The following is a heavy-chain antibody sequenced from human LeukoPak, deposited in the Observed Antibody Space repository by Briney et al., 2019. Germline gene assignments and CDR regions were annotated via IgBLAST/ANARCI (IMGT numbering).Heavy chain of an antibody. J-gene: IGHJ6*02. V-gene: IGHV4-61*01. CDR3: ARGYCSSTSCPIQDYGMDV. CDR1: GGSISGSSYY. D-gene: IGHD2-2*01. Sequence: KTSETLSLTCTVSGGSISGSSYYWSWIRQPPGKGLEWIGYIYYSGSTNYNPSLKSRVTISVDTSKNQFSLKLSSVTAADTAVYYCARGYCSSTSCPIQDYGMDVWGQGTTVTVSS. CDR2: IYYSGST.